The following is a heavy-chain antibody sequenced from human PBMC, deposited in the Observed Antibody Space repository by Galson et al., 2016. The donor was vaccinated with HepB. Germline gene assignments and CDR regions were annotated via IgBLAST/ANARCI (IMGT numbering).Heavy chain of an antibody. Sequence: GDSVSSNTVTWNWIRQSPSRGLEWLGRTYYRSKWFIDYAESMKSRLNINADTSQNLLSLQLDSVTPEDTAVYYCARLIGTSWLDHWGQGTLVIVSS. D-gene: IGHD6-13*01. J-gene: IGHJ4*02. CDR2: TYYRSKWFI. V-gene: IGHV6-1*01. CDR1: GDSVSSNTVT. CDR3: ARLIGTSWLDH.